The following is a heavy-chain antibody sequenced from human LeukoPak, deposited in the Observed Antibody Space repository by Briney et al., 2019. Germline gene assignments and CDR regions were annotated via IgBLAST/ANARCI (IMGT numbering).Heavy chain of an antibody. J-gene: IGHJ6*03. CDR2: IDDSGST. D-gene: IGHD3-3*01. Sequence: SQKLSFTCTGPGASRSRGDYYWRWIRHPPGKGLEGIEHIDDSGSTYYNPFLKSRVTISVDTSKNQFSLKLSSVTAADTAVYYCARAPYYDFWSGYYHYYYYYMDVWGKGTTVTVSS. CDR1: GASRSRGDYY. CDR3: ARAPYYDFWSGYYHYYYYYMDV. V-gene: IGHV4-30-4*08.